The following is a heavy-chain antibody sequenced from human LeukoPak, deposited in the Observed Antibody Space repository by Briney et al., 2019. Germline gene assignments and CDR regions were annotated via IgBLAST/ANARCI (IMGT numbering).Heavy chain of an antibody. J-gene: IGHJ6*02. V-gene: IGHV4-59*01. CDR2: IYYSGST. Sequence: SETLSLTCTVSGGSISSYYWSWIRQPPGKGLEWIGYIYYSGSTNYNPSLKSRVTISVDTSKNQFSLKLSSVTAADTAVYYCARAPPYCSSTSCYFELPMDVWGQGTTVTVSS. CDR3: ARAPPYCSSTSCYFELPMDV. CDR1: GGSISSYY. D-gene: IGHD2-2*01.